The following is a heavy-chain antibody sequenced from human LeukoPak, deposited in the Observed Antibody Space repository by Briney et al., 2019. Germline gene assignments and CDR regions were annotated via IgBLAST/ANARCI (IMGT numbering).Heavy chain of an antibody. CDR3: AKAARSWYSGSSPFDY. Sequence: GGSLRLSCAASGFTFSNAWMSWVRQAPGKGLEWVSAISGSGGSTYYADSVKGRFTISRDNSKNTLYLQMNSLRAEDTAVYYCAKAARSWYSGSSPFDYWGQGTLVTVSS. J-gene: IGHJ4*02. D-gene: IGHD6-6*01. CDR2: ISGSGGST. V-gene: IGHV3-23*01. CDR1: GFTFSNAW.